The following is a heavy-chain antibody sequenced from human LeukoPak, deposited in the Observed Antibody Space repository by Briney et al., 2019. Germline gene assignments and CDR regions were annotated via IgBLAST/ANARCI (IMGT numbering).Heavy chain of an antibody. CDR3: ARDIGAFDY. Sequence: GGSLRLSCAASGFTFSSYNMNWVRQAPGKGLEWLSYISSGSSTISYADSVKGRFTISRDNAKNSLYLQMKSLRDEDTAVYYCARDIGAFDYWGQGTLVTVSS. CDR2: ISSGSSTI. V-gene: IGHV3-48*02. J-gene: IGHJ4*02. D-gene: IGHD2-15*01. CDR1: GFTFSSYN.